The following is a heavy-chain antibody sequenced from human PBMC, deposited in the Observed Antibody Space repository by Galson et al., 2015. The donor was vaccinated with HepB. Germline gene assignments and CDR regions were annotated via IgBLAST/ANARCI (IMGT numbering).Heavy chain of an antibody. J-gene: IGHJ6*03. CDR3: ARDWGDPHYYYMDV. CDR1: GGTFSSYA. Sequence: SVKVSCKASGGTFSSYAISWVRQAPGQGLEWMGRINPNSGGTNYAQKFQGRVTMTRDTSISTAYMELSRLRSDDTAVYYCARDWGDPHYYYMDVWGKGTTVTVSS. D-gene: IGHD2-21*02. V-gene: IGHV1-2*06. CDR2: INPNSGGT.